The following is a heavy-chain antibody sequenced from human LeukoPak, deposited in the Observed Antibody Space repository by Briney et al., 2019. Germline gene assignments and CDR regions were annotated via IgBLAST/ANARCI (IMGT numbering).Heavy chain of an antibody. V-gene: IGHV1-46*01. CDR2: INPSGGRT. Sequence: ASVKVSCKASGYTFTSYYMRWVRQAPGQGLEWMGIINPSGGRTSYAQKFQGRVTMTRDTSTSTVYMELSSLRSEDTAVYYCARDSEAIRYFDWLLTSLNWFDPWGQGTLVTVSS. CDR3: ARDSEAIRYFDWLLTSLNWFDP. CDR1: GYTFTSYY. J-gene: IGHJ5*02. D-gene: IGHD3-9*01.